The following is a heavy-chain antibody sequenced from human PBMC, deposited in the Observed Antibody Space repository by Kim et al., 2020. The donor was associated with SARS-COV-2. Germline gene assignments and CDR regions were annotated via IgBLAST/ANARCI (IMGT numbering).Heavy chain of an antibody. J-gene: IGHJ1*01. CDR1: GGSISSGGYY. CDR2: IYYSGST. Sequence: TLSLTCTVSGGSISSGGYYWSWIRQHPGKGLEWIGYIYYSGSTYYNPSLKSRVTISVDTSKNQFSLKLSSVTAADTAVYYCARAYGSGSYSYFQHWGQGTLVTVSS. CDR3: ARAYGSGSYSYFQH. V-gene: IGHV4-31*03. D-gene: IGHD3-10*01.